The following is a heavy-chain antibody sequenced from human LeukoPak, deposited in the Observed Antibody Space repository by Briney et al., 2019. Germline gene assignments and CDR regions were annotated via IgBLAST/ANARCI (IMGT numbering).Heavy chain of an antibody. D-gene: IGHD1-26*01. V-gene: IGHV1-2*04. CDR3: ARVDTRMGATDKRNAFDI. J-gene: IGHJ3*02. Sequence: ASVEVSCKASGYTFTGYYMHWVRQAPGQGLEWMGWINPNSGGTNYAQKFQGWVTMTRDTSISTAYMELSRLRSDDTAVYYCARVDTRMGATDKRNAFDIWGQGTMVTVSS. CDR1: GYTFTGYY. CDR2: INPNSGGT.